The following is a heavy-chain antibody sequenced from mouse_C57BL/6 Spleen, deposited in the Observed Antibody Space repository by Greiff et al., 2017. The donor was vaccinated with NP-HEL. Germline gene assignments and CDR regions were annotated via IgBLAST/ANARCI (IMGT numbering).Heavy chain of an antibody. Sequence: QVQLQQSGAELVKPGASVKLSCKASGYTFTSYWMHWVKQRPGQGLEWIGMIHPNSGSTNYNEKFKSKATLTVDKSSSTAYMQLSSLTSEDSAVYYCAEGGTTVVAPFAYWGQGTLVTVSA. D-gene: IGHD1-1*01. CDR3: AEGGTTVVAPFAY. V-gene: IGHV1-64*01. CDR1: GYTFTSYW. J-gene: IGHJ3*01. CDR2: IHPNSGST.